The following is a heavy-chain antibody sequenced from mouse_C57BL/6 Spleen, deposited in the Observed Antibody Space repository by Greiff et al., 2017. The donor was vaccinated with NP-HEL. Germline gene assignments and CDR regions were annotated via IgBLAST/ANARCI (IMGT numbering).Heavy chain of an antibody. D-gene: IGHD3-2*02. CDR1: GYTFTSYW. CDR2: IDPSDSET. V-gene: IGHV1-52*01. Sequence: VQLQQPGAELVRPGSSVKLSCKASGYTFTSYWMHWVKQRPIQGLEWIGNIDPSDSETHYNQKFKDKATLTVDKSSSTAYMQLSSLTSEDSAVYYCARGAGTAQASFAYWGQGTLVTVSA. J-gene: IGHJ3*01. CDR3: ARGAGTAQASFAY.